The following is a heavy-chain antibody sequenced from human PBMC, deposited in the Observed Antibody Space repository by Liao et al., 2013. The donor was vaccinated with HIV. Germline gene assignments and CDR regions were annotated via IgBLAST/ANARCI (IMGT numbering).Heavy chain of an antibody. V-gene: IGHV4-34*01. CDR3: ARLESGHFDY. J-gene: IGHJ4*02. CDR1: GGSFSGYF. Sequence: QVQLQQWGAGLLKPSETLSLTCAVYGGSFSGYFWSWIRQPPGKGLEWIGEINHSGSANYNPSLKSRVTISVDTSKNQFSLNLSSVTAADTAVYYCARLESGHFDYWGQGTLVTVSS. D-gene: IGHD5-24*01. CDR2: INHSGSA.